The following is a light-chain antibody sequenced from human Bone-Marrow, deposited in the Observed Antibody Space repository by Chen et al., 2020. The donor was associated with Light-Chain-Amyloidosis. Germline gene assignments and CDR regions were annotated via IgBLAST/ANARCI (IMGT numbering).Light chain of an antibody. CDR1: SGSIATNY. V-gene: IGLV6-57*01. CDR3: QSYQGSSQGV. CDR2: EDD. J-gene: IGLJ3*02. Sequence: NFMLTQPHSVSESPGKTVIISCTRSSGSIATNYVQWCQQRPGSSPTTLIYEDDQRPSGVPDRFSGSIDRSSNSASLTISELKTEDEADYYCQSYQGSSQGVFGGGTKLTVL.